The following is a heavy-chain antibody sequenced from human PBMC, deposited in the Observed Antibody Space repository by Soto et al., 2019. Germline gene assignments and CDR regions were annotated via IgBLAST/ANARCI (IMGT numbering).Heavy chain of an antibody. CDR3: ARAFPGTQQLVRAGSDY. D-gene: IGHD6-13*01. Sequence: SETLSLTCTVSGGSISSGGYYWSWIRQHPGKGLEWIGYIYYSGSTYYNPSLKSRVTISVDTSKNQFSLKLSSVTAADTAVYYCARAFPGTQQLVRAGSDYWGQGTLVTVSS. CDR1: GGSISSGGYY. J-gene: IGHJ4*02. V-gene: IGHV4-31*03. CDR2: IYYSGST.